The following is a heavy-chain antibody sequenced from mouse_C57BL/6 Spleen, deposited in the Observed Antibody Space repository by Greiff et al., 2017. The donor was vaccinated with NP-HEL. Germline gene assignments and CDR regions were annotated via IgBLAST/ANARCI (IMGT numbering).Heavy chain of an antibody. CDR2: IDPSDSYT. Sequence: QVQLQQPGAELVKPGASVKLSCKASGYTFTSYWMQWVKQRPGQGLEWIGEIDPSDSYTNYNQKFKGKATLTVDTSSSTAYMQLSSLTSEDSAVYYCARSGVTTVVGTYFDYWGQGTTLTVSS. J-gene: IGHJ2*01. CDR3: ARSGVTTVVGTYFDY. CDR1: GYTFTSYW. D-gene: IGHD1-1*01. V-gene: IGHV1-50*01.